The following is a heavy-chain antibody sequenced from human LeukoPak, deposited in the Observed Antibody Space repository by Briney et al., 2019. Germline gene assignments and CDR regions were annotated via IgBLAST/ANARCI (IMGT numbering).Heavy chain of an antibody. J-gene: IGHJ4*02. CDR2: IYDSGST. V-gene: IGHV4-4*08. CDR3: ARGIAAAMLYYFDY. CDR1: GGPIRSSY. D-gene: IGHD6-25*01. Sequence: SETLSLTCTVSGGPIRSSYWSWIRQPPGKGLEWIGHIYDSGSTNYNPSLKSRVTISVDTSKKQFSLKLSSVTAADTAVYYCARGIAAAMLYYFDYWGQGTLVTVSS.